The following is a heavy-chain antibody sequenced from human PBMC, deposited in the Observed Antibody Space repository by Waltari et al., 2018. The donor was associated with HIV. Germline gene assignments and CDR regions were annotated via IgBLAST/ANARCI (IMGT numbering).Heavy chain of an antibody. J-gene: IGHJ4*02. CDR1: GYTVTIHD. CDR3: ARGGKMTTVSYLDY. V-gene: IGHV1-8*01. D-gene: IGHD4-4*01. CDR2: MNPNSGNT. Sequence: QVQLVQSGAVVKKPGASVKVPCTASGYTVTIHDVNWVRQASEQGLEWMGWMNPNSGNTGYTQKFQGRVTMTRNTSISTAYMELSSLRSEDTAVYYCARGGKMTTVSYLDYWGQGTLVTVSS.